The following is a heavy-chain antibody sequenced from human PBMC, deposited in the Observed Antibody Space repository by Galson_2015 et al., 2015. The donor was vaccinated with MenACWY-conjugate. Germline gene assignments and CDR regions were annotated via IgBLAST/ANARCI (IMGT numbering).Heavy chain of an antibody. D-gene: IGHD1-26*01. Sequence: LRLSCAASGFIFNTYWMHWVRQAPGKGLVWVSRINPGGSSTTYADSVKDRFTISRDNAKNTLYLQMNSLRTEDTAVFYCAKSRGASFYFDSWGQGTLVTVSS. CDR1: GFIFNTYW. V-gene: IGHV3-74*01. J-gene: IGHJ4*02. CDR2: INPGGSST. CDR3: AKSRGASFYFDS.